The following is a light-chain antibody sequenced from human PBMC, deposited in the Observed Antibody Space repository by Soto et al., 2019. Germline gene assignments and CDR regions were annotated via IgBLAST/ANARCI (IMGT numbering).Light chain of an antibody. CDR1: SSNIGTGYD. CDR2: VNN. J-gene: IGLJ3*02. Sequence: QAVVTQPPSVSGAPGQRVTISCTGSSSNIGTGYDVHWYQQLPGTAPKLLIYVNNNRPSGVPDRFSGSKSGTSASLAITGLQAEDEAAHYCQSYDNALSAWVFGGGTKLTVL. V-gene: IGLV1-40*01. CDR3: QSYDNALSAWV.